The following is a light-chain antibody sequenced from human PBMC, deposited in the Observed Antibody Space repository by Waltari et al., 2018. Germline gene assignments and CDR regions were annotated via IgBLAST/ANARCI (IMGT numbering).Light chain of an antibody. V-gene: IGKV6D-21*02. CDR3: HQSSSLPT. CDR2: YAS. J-gene: IGKJ2*01. Sequence: QSPKLLIKYASQSISGVPSRLSGSGSGTDFTLTINSLEAEDAAAYYCHQSSSLPTFGQGTKLEIK.